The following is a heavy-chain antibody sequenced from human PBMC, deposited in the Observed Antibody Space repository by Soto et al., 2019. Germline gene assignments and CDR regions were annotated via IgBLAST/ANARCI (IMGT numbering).Heavy chain of an antibody. Sequence: GESLKISCKGSGYSFTRYWIGWVRQMPGKGLEWMGIIYPGDSDTRNSPSFQGQVTISADKSISTAYLQWSTLKASDTAMYYCARHRGYGSGWVNGAPYSYYYDMDVWGHGTTVTVS. CDR2: IYPGDSDT. CDR1: GYSFTRYW. D-gene: IGHD6-19*01. V-gene: IGHV5-51*01. J-gene: IGHJ6*02. CDR3: ARHRGYGSGWVNGAPYSYYYDMDV.